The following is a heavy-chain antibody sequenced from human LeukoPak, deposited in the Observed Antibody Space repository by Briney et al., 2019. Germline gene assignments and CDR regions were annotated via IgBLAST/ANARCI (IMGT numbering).Heavy chain of an antibody. Sequence: ASVKVSCKVSGYTLTELSMHWVRQAPGKGLEWMGGFDPEDGETIYAQKFQGRVTMTEDTSTDTAYMELSSLRSEDTAVYYCARDLQVPPNNYYYYGMDVWGQGTTVTVSS. V-gene: IGHV1-24*01. CDR1: GYTLTELS. CDR2: FDPEDGET. J-gene: IGHJ6*02. D-gene: IGHD4/OR15-4a*01. CDR3: ARDLQVPPNNYYYYGMDV.